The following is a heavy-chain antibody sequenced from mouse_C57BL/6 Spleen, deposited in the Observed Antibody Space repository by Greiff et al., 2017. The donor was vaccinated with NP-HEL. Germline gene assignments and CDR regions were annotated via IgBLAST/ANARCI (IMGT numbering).Heavy chain of an antibody. CDR3: ARGEYGNYDY. Sequence: QVQLQQSGAELVRPGASVKLSCKASGYTFTDYYINWVKQRPGQGLEWIARIYPGSGNTYYNEKFKGKATLTAEKSSSTAYMQLSSLTSEDSAVYFCARGEYGNYDYWGQGTTLTVSS. CDR1: GYTFTDYY. J-gene: IGHJ2*01. D-gene: IGHD2-10*02. V-gene: IGHV1-76*01. CDR2: IYPGSGNT.